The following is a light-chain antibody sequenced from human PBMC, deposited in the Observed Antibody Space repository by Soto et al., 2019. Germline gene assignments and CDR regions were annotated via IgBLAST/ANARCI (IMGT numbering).Light chain of an antibody. Sequence: EIVLTQSPATLSLSPGERATLSCRASQGVSSYLAWYQQKPGQAPRLLIYDASNRATGIPARFSGSGSGTDFTLTISSLEPEDFAVYYWQQRSNWPPWTFGQGTKVEIK. CDR2: DAS. CDR3: QQRSNWPPWT. V-gene: IGKV3-11*01. J-gene: IGKJ1*01. CDR1: QGVSSY.